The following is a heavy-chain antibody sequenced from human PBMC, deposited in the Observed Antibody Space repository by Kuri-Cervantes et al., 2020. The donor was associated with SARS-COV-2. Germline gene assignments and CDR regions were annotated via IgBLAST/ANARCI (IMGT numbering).Heavy chain of an antibody. D-gene: IGHD6-19*01. CDR2: IKQDGSEK. V-gene: IGHV3-7*01. CDR1: GAPISSSNYY. Sequence: GGSLRLSCSVSGAPISSSNYYWGWIRQSPGKELEWAANIKQDGSEKYYVDSVKGRFTISRDNAKNSLYLQMTSLRAEDTAVYYCAREWLDSFDDWGQGTLVTVSS. J-gene: IGHJ4*02. CDR3: AREWLDSFDD.